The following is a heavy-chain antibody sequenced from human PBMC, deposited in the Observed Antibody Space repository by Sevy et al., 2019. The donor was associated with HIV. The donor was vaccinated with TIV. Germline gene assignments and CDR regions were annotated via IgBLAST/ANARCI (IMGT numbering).Heavy chain of an antibody. CDR1: GFSFSWYW. Sequence: GGSLRLSCAASGFSFSWYWMSWVRQTPEKGLEWVANIKQDGSEKNYVDSVKGRFTISRDNAKNSLYLQMNSLRDEDTAVYYCARATDYYDSSGYWSAAFDIWGQGTMVTVSS. J-gene: IGHJ3*02. CDR2: IKQDGSEK. CDR3: ARATDYYDSSGYWSAAFDI. V-gene: IGHV3-7*01. D-gene: IGHD3-22*01.